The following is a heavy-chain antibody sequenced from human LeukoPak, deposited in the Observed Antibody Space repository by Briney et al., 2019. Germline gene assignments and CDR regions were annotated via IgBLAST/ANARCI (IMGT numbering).Heavy chain of an antibody. J-gene: IGHJ4*02. CDR2: IFYGART. D-gene: IGHD3-22*01. CDR1: GDSINSPNYY. V-gene: IGHV4-39*07. Sequence: SETLSLTCTVSGDSINSPNYYWGWLRQPPGKGLEWIGSIFYGARTSYSPSLKSRVSVSIDTSKNQLSFKLSSVTAADTAVYYCARAPLAMIAPFDYWGQGTLVTVSS. CDR3: ARAPLAMIAPFDY.